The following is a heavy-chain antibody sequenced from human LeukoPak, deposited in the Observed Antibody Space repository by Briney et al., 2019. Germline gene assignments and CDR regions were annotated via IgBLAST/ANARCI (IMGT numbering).Heavy chain of an antibody. D-gene: IGHD2-15*01. CDR2: INPNSGGT. Sequence: ASVKVSCKASGYTFTGYYMHWVRQAPGQGLEWMGWINPNSGGTNYAQKFQGRVTMTRDTSISTAYMELSRLRSDDTAVYYCATESFVSGYYFDYWGQGTMVTVSS. V-gene: IGHV1-2*02. CDR3: ATESFVSGYYFDY. CDR1: GYTFTGYY. J-gene: IGHJ4*02.